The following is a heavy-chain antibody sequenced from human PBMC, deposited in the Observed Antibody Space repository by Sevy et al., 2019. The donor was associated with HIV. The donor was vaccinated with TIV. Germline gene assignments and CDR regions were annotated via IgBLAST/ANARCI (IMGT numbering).Heavy chain of an antibody. Sequence: GGSLRLSCAASGFTFTHAWMNWVRQAPGKGLEWVGRIQSKIDGGTTDFAAPVKGRFTISRKDSKNTVFLQMNSLKTEDAAVDYCTTSSHSPRVWRDFDPRFYFFYYGMDVWGQGTMVTVSS. J-gene: IGHJ6*02. CDR3: TTSSHSPRVWRDFDPRFYFFYYGMDV. CDR1: GFTFTHAW. V-gene: IGHV3-15*01. D-gene: IGHD3-9*01. CDR2: IQSKIDGGTT.